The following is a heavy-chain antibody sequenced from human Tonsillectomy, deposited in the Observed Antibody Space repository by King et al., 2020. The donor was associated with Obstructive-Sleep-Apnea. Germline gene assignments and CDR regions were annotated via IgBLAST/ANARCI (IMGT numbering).Heavy chain of an antibody. CDR2: IIPIFGTA. V-gene: IGHV1-69*01. CDR1: GGTFSSFA. J-gene: IGHJ4*02. Sequence: QLVQSGAEVKKPGSSVKVSCKASGGTFSSFAISWVRQAPGQGLEWMGGIIPIFGTANYAQKFQGRVTITADESTSTAYMELSSLRSEDTAVYYCSLMVYAVTAIRHFDYWGQGTLVTVSS. CDR3: SLMVYAVTAIRHFDY. D-gene: IGHD2-21*02.